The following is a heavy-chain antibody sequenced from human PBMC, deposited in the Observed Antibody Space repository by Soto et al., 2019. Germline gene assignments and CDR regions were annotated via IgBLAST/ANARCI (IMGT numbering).Heavy chain of an antibody. CDR3: ARTYYYGSGSLYYFDY. J-gene: IGHJ4*02. Sequence: SETLSLTCTVSGGSISSYYWSWIRQPPGKGLEWIGYIYYSGSTNYNPSLKSRVTISVDTSKNQFSLKLSSVTAADTAVYYCARTYYYGSGSLYYFDYWGQGTLGTAPQ. CDR2: IYYSGST. D-gene: IGHD3-10*01. CDR1: GGSISSYY. V-gene: IGHV4-59*01.